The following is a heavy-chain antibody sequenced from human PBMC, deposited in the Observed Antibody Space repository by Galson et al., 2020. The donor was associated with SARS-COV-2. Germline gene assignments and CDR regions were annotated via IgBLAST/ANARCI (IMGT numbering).Heavy chain of an antibody. CDR1: GFTFSDYY. J-gene: IGHJ6*04. V-gene: IGHV3-11*01. CDR2: ISSSGSNI. D-gene: IGHD3-3*01. Sequence: GGSLRLSCAASGFTFSDYYMSWIRQAPGKGLEWVSYISSSGSNIYYADSVKGRFTISRDNAKNSLYLQMNSLRAEDTAVYYCARWYYDFWSGYLYYYYYYGMDVWGKGTTVTVSS. CDR3: ARWYYDFWSGYLYYYYYYGMDV.